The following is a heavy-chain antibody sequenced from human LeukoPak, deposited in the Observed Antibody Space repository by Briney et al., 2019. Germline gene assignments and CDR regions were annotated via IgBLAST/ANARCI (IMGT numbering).Heavy chain of an antibody. CDR2: IYYSGST. Sequence: SETLSLTCTVSGGSISSSSYYWGWIRQPPGKGLEWSGSIYYSGSTYYNPSLKSRVTISVDTSKNQFSLKLSSVTAADTAVYYCARDRDDDPNSSWYRSGLNWFDPWGQGTLVTVSS. CDR1: GGSISSSSYY. V-gene: IGHV4-39*07. CDR3: ARDRDDDPNSSWYRSGLNWFDP. J-gene: IGHJ5*02. D-gene: IGHD6-13*01.